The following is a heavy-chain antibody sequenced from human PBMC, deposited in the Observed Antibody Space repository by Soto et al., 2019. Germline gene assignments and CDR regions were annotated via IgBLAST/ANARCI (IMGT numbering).Heavy chain of an antibody. J-gene: IGHJ3*02. V-gene: IGHV6-1*01. CDR1: GDSVSSNSAA. CDR2: TYYRSKWYN. CDR3: ARDQIYYYDSSGYYTAFDI. D-gene: IGHD3-22*01. Sequence: SQTLSLTCAISGDSVSSNSAAWNWIRQSPSRGLEWLGRTYYRSKWYNDYAVSVKSRITINPDTSKNQFSLQLNSVTPEDTAVYYCARDQIYYYDSSGYYTAFDIWGQGTMVTVSS.